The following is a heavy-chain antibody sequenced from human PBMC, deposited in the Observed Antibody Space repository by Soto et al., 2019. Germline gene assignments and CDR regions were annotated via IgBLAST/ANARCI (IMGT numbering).Heavy chain of an antibody. J-gene: IGHJ5*02. CDR1: GGSLSSYC. V-gene: IGHV4-59*01. CDR3: ARVEITIFGVALDP. D-gene: IGHD3-3*01. Sequence: SETLSLTCSVSGGSLSSYCWSWIRQPPGKGLEWIGYNHYSGRTNYNPSLKSRVTISVDTSKNQFSLKLSSVTAADTAVYYCARVEITIFGVALDPWGQGTLVTVSS. CDR2: NHYSGRT.